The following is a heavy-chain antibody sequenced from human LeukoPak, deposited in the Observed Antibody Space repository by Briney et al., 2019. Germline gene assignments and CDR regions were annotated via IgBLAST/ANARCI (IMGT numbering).Heavy chain of an antibody. CDR1: GYTFSSYY. Sequence: ASVKVSCKASGYTFSSYYMHWVRQAPGQGLEWMGWINPNSGGTNYAQKFQGRVTMTRDTSISTAYMELSRLRSDDTAVYYCASNLISERSAETFGVVIIRDYWGQGTLVTVSS. D-gene: IGHD3-3*01. V-gene: IGHV1-2*02. J-gene: IGHJ4*02. CDR2: INPNSGGT. CDR3: ASNLISERSAETFGVVIIRDY.